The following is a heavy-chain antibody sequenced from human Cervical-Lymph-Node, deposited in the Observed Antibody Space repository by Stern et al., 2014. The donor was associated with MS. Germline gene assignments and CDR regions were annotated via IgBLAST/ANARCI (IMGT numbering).Heavy chain of an antibody. CDR2: IYYSGTT. CDR3: ARATDL. Sequence: QVQLQESGPGLLRPSETLSLTCTVSGASITSYYWTWIRQPPGKGQEWIGYIYYSGTTNYNASLKGRVAISIDTSKTQFSLRLSSVTAADTAVYYCARATDLWGQGTLVTVSS. V-gene: IGHV4-59*01. CDR1: GASITSYY. J-gene: IGHJ5*02.